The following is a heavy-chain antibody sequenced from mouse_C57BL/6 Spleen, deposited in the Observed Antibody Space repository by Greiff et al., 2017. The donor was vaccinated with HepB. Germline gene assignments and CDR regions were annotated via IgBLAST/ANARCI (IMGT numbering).Heavy chain of an antibody. CDR1: GFTFSDYG. J-gene: IGHJ3*01. CDR2: ISSGSSTI. CDR3: AKDYVTGTRAWFAY. V-gene: IGHV5-17*01. D-gene: IGHD4-1*01. Sequence: EVQRVESGGGLVKPGGSLKLSCAASGFTFSDYGMHWVRQAPEKGLEWVAYISSGSSTIYYADTVKGRFTISRDNAKNTLFLQMTSLRSEDTAMYYCAKDYVTGTRAWFAYWGQGTLVTVSA.